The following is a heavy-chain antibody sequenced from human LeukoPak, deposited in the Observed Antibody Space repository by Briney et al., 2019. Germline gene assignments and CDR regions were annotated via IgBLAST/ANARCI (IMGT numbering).Heavy chain of an antibody. D-gene: IGHD2-21*01. Sequence: SETLSLTGAVYGGSFSGYYWSWIRQPPGKGLEWIGEINHSGSTNYNPSLKSRVTISVDTSKNQFSLELSSVTAADTAVYYCASLEGDFDFDYWGQGTLVTVSS. CDR2: INHSGST. J-gene: IGHJ4*02. CDR3: ASLEGDFDFDY. CDR1: GGSFSGYY. V-gene: IGHV4-34*01.